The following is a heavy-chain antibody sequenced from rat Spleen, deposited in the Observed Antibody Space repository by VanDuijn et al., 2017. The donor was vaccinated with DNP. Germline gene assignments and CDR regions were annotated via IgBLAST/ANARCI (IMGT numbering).Heavy chain of an antibody. CDR2: ISTGGST. J-gene: IGHJ1*01. CDR1: GFSITDYS. Sequence: QVQLKESGPGMVQPSQTLSLTCTVSGFSITDYSVHWVRQPPGKVLEWIAAISTGGSTYHNSALKSRLSISRDTSQSQVFLKMNSLQTEDTAIYYCTRGGRRGYWYFDFWGPGTMVTVSS. V-gene: IGHV2-19*01. CDR3: TRGGRRGYWYFDF.